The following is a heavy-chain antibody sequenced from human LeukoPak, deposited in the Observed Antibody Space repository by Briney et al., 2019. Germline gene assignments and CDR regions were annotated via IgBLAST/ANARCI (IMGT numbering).Heavy chain of an antibody. D-gene: IGHD2-2*01. CDR3: ARDRCDIVVVPAAKKNYYYYYGMDV. V-gene: IGHV3-30*03. CDR1: GFTFSSYG. Sequence: GGSLRLSCAASGFTFSSYGMHWVRQAPGKGLEWVAVISYDGSNKYYADSVKGRFTISRDNSKNTLYLQMNSLRAEDTAVYYCARDRCDIVVVPAAKKNYYYYYGMDVWGQGTTVTVSS. CDR2: ISYDGSNK. J-gene: IGHJ6*02.